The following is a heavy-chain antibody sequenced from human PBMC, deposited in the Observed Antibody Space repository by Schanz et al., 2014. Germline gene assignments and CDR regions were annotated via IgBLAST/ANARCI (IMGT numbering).Heavy chain of an antibody. J-gene: IGHJ4*02. Sequence: QLQLVQSGAEVKKPGSSVKVSCKLSGGTFSSYTISWMRQAPGQGLEWMGKIIPVLNIATYAQRFQGRVSITADTSTNTAYMELSSLTSEDTAVHYCARGRGFYDSWGQGTLGTVSS. CDR3: ARGRGFYDS. D-gene: IGHD3-10*01. CDR1: GGTFSSYT. CDR2: IIPVLNIA. V-gene: IGHV1-69*02.